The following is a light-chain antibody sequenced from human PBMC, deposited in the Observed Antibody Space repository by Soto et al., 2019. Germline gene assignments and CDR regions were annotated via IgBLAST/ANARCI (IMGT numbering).Light chain of an antibody. J-gene: IGKJ1*01. V-gene: IGKV3-20*01. CDR2: GAS. CDR3: QQYGSSGT. Sequence: VLTQSPGTLSLSLGERARLSCRASQSVSNNYLAWYQQKPGQAPRLLIYGASNRATGIPDRFSGSGSGTDFTLTISRLEPEDFAVYYCQQYGSSGTFGQGTKVDIK. CDR1: QSVSNNY.